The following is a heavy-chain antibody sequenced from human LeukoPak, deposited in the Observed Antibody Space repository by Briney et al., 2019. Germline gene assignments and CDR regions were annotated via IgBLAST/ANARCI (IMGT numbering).Heavy chain of an antibody. J-gene: IGHJ4*02. Sequence: PGGSLRLSCAASGFSFEDYTMHWVRQTPGKGLEWVSLISGDGENTYYAASVKGRVTISRDNSKSSLFLQLHSLRREDTALYYCVKVQKRGWIISNIFDFWGQGTLVTVSS. CDR1: GFSFEDYT. CDR3: VKVQKRGWIISNIFDF. D-gene: IGHD6-19*01. CDR2: ISGDGENT. V-gene: IGHV3-43*02.